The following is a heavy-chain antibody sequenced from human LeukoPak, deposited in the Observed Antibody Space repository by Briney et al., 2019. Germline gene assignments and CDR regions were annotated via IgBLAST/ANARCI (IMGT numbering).Heavy chain of an antibody. J-gene: IGHJ6*02. CDR3: ARAQLGYCSSTSCYDSDMDV. CDR1: GGTFSSYA. D-gene: IGHD2-2*01. Sequence: SVKVSCKASGGTFSSYAISWVRQAPGQGLEWMGRIIPILGIANYAQKFQGRVTITADKSTSTAYMELSSLRSEDTAVYYCARAQLGYCSSTSCYDSDMDVWGQGTTVTVSS. CDR2: IIPILGIA. V-gene: IGHV1-69*04.